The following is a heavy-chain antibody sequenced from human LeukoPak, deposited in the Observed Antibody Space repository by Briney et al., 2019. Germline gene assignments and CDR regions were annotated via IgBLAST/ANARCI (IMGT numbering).Heavy chain of an antibody. CDR2: ISSTPSYT. CDR3: ARGGGRVRLSY. J-gene: IGHJ4*02. Sequence: PGGSLRLSCAASGFTFSDYYMTWIRQAPGKGLEWVSYISSTPSYTNYADSVEGRFTISRDNAKNSLYLQMNSLRAEDTAVYYCARGGGRVRLSYWGQGTLVTVSS. V-gene: IGHV3-11*06. CDR1: GFTFSDYY. D-gene: IGHD4-23*01.